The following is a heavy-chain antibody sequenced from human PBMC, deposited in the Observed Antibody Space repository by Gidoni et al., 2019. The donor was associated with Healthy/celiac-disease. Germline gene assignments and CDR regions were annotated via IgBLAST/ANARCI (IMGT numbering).Heavy chain of an antibody. J-gene: IGHJ3*02. D-gene: IGHD1-26*01. CDR1: GGSFSGYY. V-gene: IGHV4-34*01. CDR2: INHSGST. CDR3: ARVRATGAFDI. Sequence: QVQLQQWGAGLLKPSETLSLTCAVYGGSFSGYYWSWIRQPPGKGLEWIGEINHSGSTNYNPSLKSRVSISVDTSKNQFSLKLSSVTAADTGVYYCARVRATGAFDIWGQGTMVTVSS.